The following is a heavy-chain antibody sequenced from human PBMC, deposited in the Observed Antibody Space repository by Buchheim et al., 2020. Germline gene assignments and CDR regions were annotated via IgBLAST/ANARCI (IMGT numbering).Heavy chain of an antibody. CDR3: TRLVDSSGYYYDY. Sequence: EVQVVESGGGLVQRGGSLKLSCAASGFTFSGSAMHWVRQASGKGLEWVGRIRSKANSYATAYAASVKGRFTISRDDSKNTAYLQMNSLKTEDTAVYYCTRLVDSSGYYYDYWGQGTL. J-gene: IGHJ4*02. CDR2: IRSKANSYAT. D-gene: IGHD3-22*01. V-gene: IGHV3-73*01. CDR1: GFTFSGSA.